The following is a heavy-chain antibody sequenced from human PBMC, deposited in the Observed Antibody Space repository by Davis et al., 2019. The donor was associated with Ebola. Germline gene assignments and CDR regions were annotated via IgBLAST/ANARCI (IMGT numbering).Heavy chain of an antibody. D-gene: IGHD3-16*01. J-gene: IGHJ4*02. CDR3: AKDLGDY. CDR2: ISWDGGST. CDR1: GFAFDDYT. V-gene: IGHV3-43*01. Sequence: GESLKISCAASGFAFDDYTMHWVRQAPGKGLEWVSLISWDGGSTYYADSVKGRFTVSRDNSKNSLYLQMNSLRTEDTALYYCAKDLGDYWGQGTLVTVSS.